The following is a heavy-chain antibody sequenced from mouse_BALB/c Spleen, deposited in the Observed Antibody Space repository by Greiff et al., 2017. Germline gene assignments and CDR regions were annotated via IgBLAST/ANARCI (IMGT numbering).Heavy chain of an antibody. CDR2: ISYSGST. J-gene: IGHJ3*01. Sequence: EVQLVESGPGLVKPSQSLSLTCTVTGYSITSDYAWNWIRQFPGNKLEWMGYISYSGSTSYNPSLKSRISITRDTSKNQFFLQLNSVTTEDTATYYCARSYYYGSSQAWFAYWGQGTLVTVSA. CDR3: ARSYYYGSSQAWFAY. V-gene: IGHV3-2*02. D-gene: IGHD1-1*01. CDR1: GYSITSDYA.